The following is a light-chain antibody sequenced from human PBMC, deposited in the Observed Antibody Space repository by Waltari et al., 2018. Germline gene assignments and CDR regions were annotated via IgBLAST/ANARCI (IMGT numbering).Light chain of an antibody. J-gene: IGKJ2*01. CDR2: AAS. CDR1: QYIAKF. V-gene: IGKV1-39*01. Sequence: IELPQSSSSLSASIGRRLPLTCRASQYIAKFLNWDQQKPGQAPSLLIYAASTLQRGVPPRFTGSGSGTDFTLTISSLQPEDFGTYYCQQSYSDSPYTFGQGTKLEI. CDR3: QQSYSDSPYT.